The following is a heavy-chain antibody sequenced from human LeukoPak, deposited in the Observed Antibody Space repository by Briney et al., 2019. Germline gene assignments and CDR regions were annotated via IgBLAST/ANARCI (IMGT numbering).Heavy chain of an antibody. CDR3: AVGLNSRWPNWYFDL. J-gene: IGHJ2*01. CDR2: INTNTGDP. Sequence: ASVKVSCKASGGTFSSYAISWVRQAPGQGLEWRGWINTNTGDPTYAQGFTGRFVFSLDTSVTTTYLQINSLKAEDTAVYYCAVGLNSRWPNWYFDLWGRGTLVTVSS. D-gene: IGHD6-13*01. CDR1: GGTFSSYA. V-gene: IGHV7-4-1*02.